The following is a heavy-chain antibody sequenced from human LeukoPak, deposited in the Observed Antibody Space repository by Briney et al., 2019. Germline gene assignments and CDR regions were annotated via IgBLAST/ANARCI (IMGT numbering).Heavy chain of an antibody. D-gene: IGHD6-19*01. Sequence: ASVKVSCKASGYTFTGYYMHWVRQAPGQGLEWMGWINPNSGGTNYAQKFQGRVTMTRDTSISTAYMELSRLRSDDTAVYYCARGIYSSGWYSEVYWGQGTLVTVSS. CDR3: ARGIYSSGWYSEVY. CDR1: GYTFTGYY. V-gene: IGHV1-2*02. J-gene: IGHJ4*02. CDR2: INPNSGGT.